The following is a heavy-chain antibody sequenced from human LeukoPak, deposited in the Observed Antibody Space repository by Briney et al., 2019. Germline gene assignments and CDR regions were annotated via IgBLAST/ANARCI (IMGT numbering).Heavy chain of an antibody. CDR1: GFTFSSYA. CDR2: ISGSGGST. Sequence: GESLRLSCAASGFTFSSYAMSWVRQAPGKGLEWVSAISGSGGSTYYADSVKGRFTISRDNAKNSLYLQMNSLRAEDTAVYYCARVSFILGTDYWGQGTLVTVSS. V-gene: IGHV3-23*01. J-gene: IGHJ4*02. CDR3: ARVSFILGTDY. D-gene: IGHD1-1*01.